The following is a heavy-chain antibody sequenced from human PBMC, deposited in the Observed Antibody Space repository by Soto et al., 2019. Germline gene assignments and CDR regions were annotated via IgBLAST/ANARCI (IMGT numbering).Heavy chain of an antibody. CDR1: GFTFSGSA. CDR2: IRSKANSYAA. J-gene: IGHJ4*02. CDR3: TRRFGYDSSGYYYIDY. V-gene: IGHV3-73*01. D-gene: IGHD3-22*01. Sequence: GGSLRLSCAASGFTFSGSAMHWVRQASGKGLEWVGRIRSKANSYAAAYAASVKGRFTISRDDSKNTAYLQMNSLKTEDTAVYCCTRRFGYDSSGYYYIDYWGQGTLVTVSS.